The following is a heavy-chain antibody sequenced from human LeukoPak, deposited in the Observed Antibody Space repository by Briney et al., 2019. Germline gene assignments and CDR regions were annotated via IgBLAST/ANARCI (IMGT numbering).Heavy chain of an antibody. CDR3: ARGLPKIDSGDYGGTWFDP. CDR1: GGSISNYY. Sequence: SETLSLTCTVSGGSISNYYWAWIRQPPGKGLEWIGSIYYSGNTYYNPSLNSRVTISLDTSNNQFSLKLSSVTAADTAVYYCARGLPKIDSGDYGGTWFDPWGQGTLVTVSS. V-gene: IGHV4-39*07. J-gene: IGHJ5*02. CDR2: IYYSGNT. D-gene: IGHD4-17*01.